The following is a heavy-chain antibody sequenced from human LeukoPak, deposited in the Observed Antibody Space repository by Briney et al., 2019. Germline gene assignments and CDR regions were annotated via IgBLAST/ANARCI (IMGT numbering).Heavy chain of an antibody. CDR3: ARGGTTPLYYYYYYMDV. D-gene: IGHD1-14*01. Sequence: ASVKASCKASGGTFSSYAISWVRQAPGQGLEWMGGIIPIFGTANYAQKFQGRVTITTDESTSTAYMELSSLRSEDTAVYYCARGGTTPLYYYYYYMDVWGKGTTVTVSS. CDR1: GGTFSSYA. J-gene: IGHJ6*03. V-gene: IGHV1-69*05. CDR2: IIPIFGTA.